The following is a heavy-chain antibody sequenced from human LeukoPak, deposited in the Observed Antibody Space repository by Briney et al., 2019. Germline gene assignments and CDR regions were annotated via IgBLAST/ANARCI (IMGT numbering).Heavy chain of an antibody. D-gene: IGHD6-13*01. CDR3: ARAGVGYSDFYYYGMDV. CDR1: GFTFSSYW. V-gene: IGHV3-74*01. J-gene: IGHJ6*02. Sequence: GGSLRLTCAASGFTFSSYWMHWVRHAPGKGLVWVSRINSDGSSTSYADSVKGRFTISRDNAKNTLYLQMNSLRAEDTAVYYCARAGVGYSDFYYYGMDVWGQGTTVTVSS. CDR2: INSDGSST.